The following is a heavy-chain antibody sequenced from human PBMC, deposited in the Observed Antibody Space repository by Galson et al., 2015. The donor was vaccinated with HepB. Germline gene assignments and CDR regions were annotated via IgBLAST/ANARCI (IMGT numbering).Heavy chain of an antibody. CDR2: ITGSGGTT. CDR1: GFSFSSDV. Sequence: CAASGFSFSSDVMSWVRQAPGKGLEWVSSITGSGGTTYLAEPVRGRFTISRENYKKTLYLEMNSLRAEDTAVYYCAKIGAFRHIFLYGMDVWGQGTTVTVSS. V-gene: IGHV3-23*01. J-gene: IGHJ6*02. D-gene: IGHD2/OR15-2a*01. CDR3: AKIGAFRHIFLYGMDV.